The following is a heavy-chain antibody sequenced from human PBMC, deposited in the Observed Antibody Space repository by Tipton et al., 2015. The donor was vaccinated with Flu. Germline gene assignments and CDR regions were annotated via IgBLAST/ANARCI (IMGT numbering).Heavy chain of an antibody. D-gene: IGHD3-10*01. CDR2: IYSGGST. CDR3: ARGSGSGSYVIFDY. V-gene: IGHV4-4*07. Sequence: TLSLTCTVSGGSLSSYYWSWIRQPAGKGLEWIGRIYSGGSTNYNPSLTSRVTMSADTSKNQFSLELSSVTAADTAVYYCARGSGSGSYVIFDYWGQGTTVTVSS. CDR1: GGSLSSYY. J-gene: IGHJ4*02.